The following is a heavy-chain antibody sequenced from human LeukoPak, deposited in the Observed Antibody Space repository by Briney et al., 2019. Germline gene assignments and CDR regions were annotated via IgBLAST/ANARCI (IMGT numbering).Heavy chain of an antibody. J-gene: IGHJ4*02. CDR2: ITSGGST. CDR3: ARPVTATDRFYFFDS. CDR1: GFTFSNDV. D-gene: IGHD2-15*01. Sequence: GGSLRLSCAASGFTFSNDVMRWVRQAPGKGLEWVSSITSGGSTYYADSVKGRFTISRDNSENTLYLQMNSLRAEDTAVYYCARPVTATDRFYFFDSWGQGTLVTVST. V-gene: IGHV3-23*01.